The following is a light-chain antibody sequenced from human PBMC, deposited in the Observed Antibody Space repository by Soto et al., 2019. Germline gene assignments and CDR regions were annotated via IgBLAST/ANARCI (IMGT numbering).Light chain of an antibody. CDR3: PSYISSSTWV. CDR1: SSDVGVYDY. V-gene: IGLV2-14*01. J-gene: IGLJ3*02. CDR2: EVM. Sequence: QSALTQPASVSGSPGQSITISCTVTSSDVGVYDYVSWYQHHSGKAPKLVIYEVMNRPSGVSNRFSGSKSGNTASLTISGLQAEDEADYICPSYISSSTWVFGGGTNVTVL.